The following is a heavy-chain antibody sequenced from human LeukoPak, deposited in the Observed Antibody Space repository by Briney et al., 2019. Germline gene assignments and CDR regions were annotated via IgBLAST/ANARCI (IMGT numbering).Heavy chain of an antibody. Sequence: PGGSLRLSCAASGCTFSDYYMSWIRQAPGKGLEWVSYISSSSSYTNYADSVKGRFAISRDNAKNSLYLQMNSLRAEDTAVYYCSRVNPVWWLLDYWGQGTLVTVSS. CDR2: ISSSSSYT. CDR3: SRVNPVWWLLDY. J-gene: IGHJ4*02. D-gene: IGHD5-12*01. CDR1: GCTFSDYY. V-gene: IGHV3-11*06.